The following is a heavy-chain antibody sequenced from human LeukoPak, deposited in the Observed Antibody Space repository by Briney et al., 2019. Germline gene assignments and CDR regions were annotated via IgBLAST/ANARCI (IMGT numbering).Heavy chain of an antibody. CDR1: GFTFSGYS. Sequence: GGSLRLSCAASGFTFSGYSMNWVRQAPGKGLEWVSSISSSSSYIYYADSVKGRFTISRDNAKNSLYLQMNSLRAEDTAVYYCARALDRVGATSYFDYWGQGTLVTVSS. D-gene: IGHD1-26*01. V-gene: IGHV3-21*01. CDR3: ARALDRVGATSYFDY. J-gene: IGHJ4*02. CDR2: ISSSSSYI.